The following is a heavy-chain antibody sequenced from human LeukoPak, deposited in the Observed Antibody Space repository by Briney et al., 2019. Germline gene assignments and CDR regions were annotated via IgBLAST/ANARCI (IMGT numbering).Heavy chain of an antibody. J-gene: IGHJ4*02. D-gene: IGHD5-24*01. CDR1: GGSISSSSYF. V-gene: IGHV4-39*01. CDR3: ARHQRAGHNLDLLDY. Sequence: SETLSLTCTVSGGSISSSSYFWGWIRQPPGKGLEWVGGIYYTGSTYYNPSLKSRVTISVDTSKNQFSLRLSSVTAADTAFYYCARHQRAGHNLDLLDYWGQGTLVTVSS. CDR2: IYYTGST.